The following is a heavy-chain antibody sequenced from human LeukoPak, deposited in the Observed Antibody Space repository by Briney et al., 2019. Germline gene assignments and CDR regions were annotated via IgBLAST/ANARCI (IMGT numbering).Heavy chain of an antibody. CDR1: GFTFSSHG. D-gene: IGHD3-16*02. Sequence: GGSLRLSCAASGFTFSSHGMHWVRQAPGKGLEWVAIISDEGSNKNYADSVKGRFTISRDNSKNTLCLQMNSLRAEDTAVYYCAKEVLITFGGVIVIGGMDVWGQGTTVTVSS. J-gene: IGHJ6*02. CDR2: ISDEGSNK. V-gene: IGHV3-30*18. CDR3: AKEVLITFGGVIVIGGMDV.